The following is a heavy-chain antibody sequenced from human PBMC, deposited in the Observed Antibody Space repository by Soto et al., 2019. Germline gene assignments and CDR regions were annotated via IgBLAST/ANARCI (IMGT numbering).Heavy chain of an antibody. J-gene: IGHJ4*02. CDR1: GFTFSSYS. CDR3: ARVVSAAENDY. Sequence: GGSPRLSCAASGFTFSSYSMNWFRQAPGKGQEWVSYISSSSSTIYYADSVKGRFTISRDNAKNSLYLQMNSLRAEDTAVYYCARVVSAAENDYWGQGALVTVSS. CDR2: ISSSSSTI. D-gene: IGHD2-15*01. V-gene: IGHV3-48*01.